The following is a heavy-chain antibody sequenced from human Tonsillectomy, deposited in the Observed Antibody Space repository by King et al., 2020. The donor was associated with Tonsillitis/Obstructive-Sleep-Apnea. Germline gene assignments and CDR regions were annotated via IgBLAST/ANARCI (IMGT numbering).Heavy chain of an antibody. V-gene: IGHV3-23*04. J-gene: IGHJ4*02. Sequence: EVQLVESGGGLVQSGGSLRLSCAASGFTFNNHAMSWVRQAPGKGLEWVSVISNSGGSAYYADSVKGRFTISRDNSKNTLYLQVNSLRAADTAVYYCAKLYGGNSGSHFDYWGQGTLVTVSS. CDR2: ISNSGGSA. D-gene: IGHD4-23*01. CDR1: GFTFNNHA. CDR3: AKLYGGNSGSHFDY.